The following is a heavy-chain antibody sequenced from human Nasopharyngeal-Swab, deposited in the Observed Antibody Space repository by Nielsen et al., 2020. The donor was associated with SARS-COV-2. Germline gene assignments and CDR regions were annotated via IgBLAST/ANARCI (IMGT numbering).Heavy chain of an antibody. Sequence: GESLKISCAGSGFSFNTYSMIWVRQVPGEGLEWVSSFSGSGSYVYYADSVKGRFTISKDSAKNSLYLQMNSLRAEDTAVYYCARDGLDYDFWSAYFMDVWGQGTTVTVSS. CDR2: FSGSGSYV. CDR3: ARDGLDYDFWSAYFMDV. V-gene: IGHV3-21*01. CDR1: GFSFNTYS. J-gene: IGHJ6*02. D-gene: IGHD3-3*01.